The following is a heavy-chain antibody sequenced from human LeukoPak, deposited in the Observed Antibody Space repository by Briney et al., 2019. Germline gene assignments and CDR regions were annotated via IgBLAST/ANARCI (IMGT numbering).Heavy chain of an antibody. J-gene: IGHJ6*02. CDR3: ARGSEQQLVPYYGMDV. D-gene: IGHD6-13*01. CDR1: GGSISSYY. Sequence: SETLSLTCTVSGGSISSYYWSWIRQPPGKGLEWIGYMYYSGTINYNPSLKSRVTISVDTSKNQFSLKLSSVTAADTAVYYCARGSEQQLVPYYGMDVWGQGTTVTVSS. CDR2: MYYSGTI. V-gene: IGHV4-59*01.